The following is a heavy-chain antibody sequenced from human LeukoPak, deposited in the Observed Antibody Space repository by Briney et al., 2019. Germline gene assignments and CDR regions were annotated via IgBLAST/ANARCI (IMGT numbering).Heavy chain of an antibody. D-gene: IGHD4-23*01. Sequence: PGTSLRLSREASGFTFNAYGMHWVRQAPGKGLEWVALIWYDGSNKEYADSVKGRFTISRDSSKNTLSLQMNSLRAEDTAIYYCARATVVDYWGQGTLVTVSS. V-gene: IGHV3-33*01. CDR2: IWYDGSNK. J-gene: IGHJ4*02. CDR1: GFTFNAYG. CDR3: ARATVVDY.